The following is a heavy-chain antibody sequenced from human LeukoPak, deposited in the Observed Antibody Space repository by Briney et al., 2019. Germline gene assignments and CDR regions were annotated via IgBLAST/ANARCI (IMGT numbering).Heavy chain of an antibody. D-gene: IGHD4-17*01. CDR2: ISYDGPNK. J-gene: IGHJ4*02. CDR3: AKGRYHLATVTLLDY. Sequence: GGPLRLSCAASGFTFSSYGMHWVRQAPGKGLEWVAVISYDGPNKYYADSVRGRFTISRDNSKNTLYLQMNSLRAEGTAVYYCAKGRYHLATVTLLDYWGQGTLVTVSS. CDR1: GFTFSSYG. V-gene: IGHV3-30*18.